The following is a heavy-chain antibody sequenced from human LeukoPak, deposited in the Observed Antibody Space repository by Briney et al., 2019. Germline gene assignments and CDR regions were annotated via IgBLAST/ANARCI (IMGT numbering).Heavy chain of an antibody. D-gene: IGHD2-21*01. Sequence: SETLSLTCTVSGGSISSSSCYWGWIRQPPGKGEWIGSIYYSGSTYYNPSLKSRVTISVDTSKNHFSLKLSSVTAADTAMYYCARHSTIVTERWFDPWGQGTLVTVSS. CDR3: ARHSTIVTERWFDP. J-gene: IGHJ5*02. CDR2: IYYSGST. V-gene: IGHV4-39*01. CDR1: GGSISSSSCY.